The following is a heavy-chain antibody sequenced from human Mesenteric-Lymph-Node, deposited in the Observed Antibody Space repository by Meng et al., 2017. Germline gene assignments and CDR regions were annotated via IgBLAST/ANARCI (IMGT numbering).Heavy chain of an antibody. D-gene: IGHD1-26*01. V-gene: IGHV4-31*03. CDR2: IYYSGST. CDR1: GGSIRSGGYY. CDR3: ARSGSGSYYFDY. Sequence: QVQLQQWGPGLVKPSQTLSLTCTVSGGSIRSGGYYWSWIRQHPGKGLEWIGNIYYSGSTYYNPFLKSRVTISVDTSKNQFSLKLSSVTAADTAVYYCARSGSGSYYFDYWGQGTLVTVSS. J-gene: IGHJ4*02.